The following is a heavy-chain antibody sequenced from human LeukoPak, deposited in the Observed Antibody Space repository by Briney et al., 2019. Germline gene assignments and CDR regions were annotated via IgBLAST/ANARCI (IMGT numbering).Heavy chain of an antibody. J-gene: IGHJ4*02. CDR3: ARGGSRSYTSSTLDY. CDR1: GGSFSGYY. D-gene: IGHD6-6*01. Sequence: SETLYLTCAVYGGSFSGYYWSWIRQPPGKGLEWIGEINHSGSTNYNPSLKSRVTISVDTSRTQFSLKLSSVTAADTAIYYCARGGSRSYTSSTLDYWGQGTLVTVSS. CDR2: INHSGST. V-gene: IGHV4-34*01.